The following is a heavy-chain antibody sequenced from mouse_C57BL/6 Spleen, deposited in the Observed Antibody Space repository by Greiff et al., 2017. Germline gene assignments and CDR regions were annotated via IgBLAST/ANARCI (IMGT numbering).Heavy chain of an antibody. Sequence: QVQLQQSGAELARPGASVKLSCKASGYTFTSYGISWVKQRTGQGLEWIGEIYPRSGNTYYNVKFKGKATLTADKSSSTAYMELRSLTSEDSAVYFCARHPWLGDAMEYWGQGTSVTVSS. CDR1: GYTFTSYG. J-gene: IGHJ4*01. V-gene: IGHV1-81*01. CDR2: IYPRSGNT. CDR3: ARHPWLGDAMEY. D-gene: IGHD3-3*01.